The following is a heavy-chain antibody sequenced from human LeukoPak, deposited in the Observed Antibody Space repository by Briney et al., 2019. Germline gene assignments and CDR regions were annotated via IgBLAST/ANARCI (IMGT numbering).Heavy chain of an antibody. V-gene: IGHV3-30*18. CDR3: AKDAHYGGKGDAFDI. J-gene: IGHJ3*02. Sequence: PGGSLRLSCAASGFSFSSYGMHWVRQAPGKGLEWVAVISYDGSSKYYADSVKGRFTIYRDNPKNTLYLQMNSLRAEDTAVYYCAKDAHYGGKGDAFDIWGQGTMVTVSS. D-gene: IGHD4-23*01. CDR2: ISYDGSSK. CDR1: GFSFSSYG.